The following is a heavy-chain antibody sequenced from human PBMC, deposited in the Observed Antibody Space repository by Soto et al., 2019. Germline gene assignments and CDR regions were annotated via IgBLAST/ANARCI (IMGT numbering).Heavy chain of an antibody. J-gene: IGHJ4*02. CDR2: IYYSGST. CDR3: ARQHRYSFDY. D-gene: IGHD1-1*01. V-gene: IGHV4-59*08. CDR1: GGSISSEY. Sequence: SETLSVTCTGSGGSISSEYWSWIRQPPGKGLEWIGYIYYSGSTNYNPSLKSRVTISVDTSKNQFSLKLSSVTAADTAVYYCARQHRYSFDYWAQRTLVTVS.